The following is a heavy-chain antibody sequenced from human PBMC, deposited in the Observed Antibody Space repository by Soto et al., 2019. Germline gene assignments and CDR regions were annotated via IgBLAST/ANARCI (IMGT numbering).Heavy chain of an antibody. Sequence: QVQLVQSGAEVKKPGASVKVSCKSSGYTFTGYYMHWVRQAPGQGLEWMGWINPNSGGTNYAQKFQGRVTMTRDTSISTAYMALSRLSSDYTAVYYCAIALWFGESAPGYYFDYWGQGTLVTVSS. J-gene: IGHJ4*02. CDR3: AIALWFGESAPGYYFDY. CDR1: GYTFTGYY. V-gene: IGHV1-2*02. CDR2: INPNSGGT. D-gene: IGHD3-10*01.